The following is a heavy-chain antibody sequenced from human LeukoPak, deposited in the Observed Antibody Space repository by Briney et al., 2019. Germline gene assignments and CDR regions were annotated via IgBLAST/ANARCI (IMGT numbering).Heavy chain of an antibody. D-gene: IGHD4-17*01. Sequence: GGSLRLSCAASGFTFSSYWMSWVRQAPGKGLEWVANIKQDGSEKYYVDSVKGRFTISRDNAKNSLYLQMNGLRAEDTAVYYCARETYGDLEYYFDYWGQGTLVTVSS. V-gene: IGHV3-7*01. CDR3: ARETYGDLEYYFDY. J-gene: IGHJ4*02. CDR1: GFTFSSYW. CDR2: IKQDGSEK.